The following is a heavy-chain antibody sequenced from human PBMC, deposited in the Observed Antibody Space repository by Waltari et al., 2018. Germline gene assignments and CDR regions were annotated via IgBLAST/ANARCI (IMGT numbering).Heavy chain of an antibody. Sequence: QVQLVQSGAEVKKPGSSVQVSCTASGGTFSSYAISWVRQAPGQGLEWMGGIMPSLHTSSSARKFEVSGTITTDESTSTAYMELSSLRAEDTSVYYCAREGADDYWGQGTLVTVSS. J-gene: IGHJ4*02. CDR1: GGTFSSYA. CDR2: IMPSLHTS. CDR3: AREGADDY. V-gene: IGHV1-69*05.